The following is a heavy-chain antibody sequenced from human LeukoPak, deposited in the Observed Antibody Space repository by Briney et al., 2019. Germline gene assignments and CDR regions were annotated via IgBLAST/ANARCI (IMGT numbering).Heavy chain of an antibody. D-gene: IGHD3-16*01. CDR1: GGSFSGYY. Sequence: SETLSLTCAVYGGSFSGYYWSWIRQPPGKGLEWIGEINHSGSTNYNPSLKSRVTISVDTSKNQFSLKLSSVTAADTAVYYCARGGEKDMITFGGVTTFDYWGQGTLVTVSS. CDR3: ARGGEKDMITFGGVTTFDY. J-gene: IGHJ4*02. V-gene: IGHV4-34*01. CDR2: INHSGST.